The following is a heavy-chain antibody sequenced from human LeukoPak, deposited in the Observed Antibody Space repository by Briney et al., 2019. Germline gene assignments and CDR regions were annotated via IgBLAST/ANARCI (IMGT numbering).Heavy chain of an antibody. Sequence: ASVKVSCKASGYTFTGYYMSWVRQAPGQGLEWMGWIDPNSGGTKYPQKLQGRVTMTRDTSISTAYMELSGLTSDDTAVYYCARGGARSSLPFDYWGQGTLVTVSS. CDR1: GYTFTGYY. CDR3: ARGGARSSLPFDY. CDR2: IDPNSGGT. V-gene: IGHV1-2*02. J-gene: IGHJ4*02. D-gene: IGHD6-19*01.